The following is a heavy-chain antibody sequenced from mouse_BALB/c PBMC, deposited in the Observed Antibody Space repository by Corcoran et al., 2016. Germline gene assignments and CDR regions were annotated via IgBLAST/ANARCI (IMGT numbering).Heavy chain of an antibody. D-gene: IGHD1-1*01. CDR2: ILPGSGST. CDR1: GYIFSSYW. V-gene: IGHV1-9*01. CDR3: ARSHGSSRAWFAY. Sequence: QVQLQQSGAELMKPGASVKISCKATGYIFSSYWIEWVKQRPGHGLEWIGEILPGSGSTNYNEKFKGKATFTADTSSNTAYMQLSSLTSEDSAVYYCARSHGSSRAWFAYWGQGTLVTVSA. J-gene: IGHJ3*01.